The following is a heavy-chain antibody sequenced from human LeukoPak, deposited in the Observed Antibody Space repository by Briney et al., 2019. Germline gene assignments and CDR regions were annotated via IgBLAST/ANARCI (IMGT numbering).Heavy chain of an antibody. J-gene: IGHJ4*02. Sequence: ASLKVSCKASGGTYCSYAISWVRQAPGQALEWMGGIIPIFGTANYAQKFQGRVTITTDESTSTAYMGLSSLRTEDTAVYYCARYFGCSSTSCYGRFDYWGQGTLVTVSS. D-gene: IGHD2-2*01. CDR2: IIPIFGTA. CDR3: ARYFGCSSTSCYGRFDY. V-gene: IGHV1-69*05. CDR1: GGTYCSYA.